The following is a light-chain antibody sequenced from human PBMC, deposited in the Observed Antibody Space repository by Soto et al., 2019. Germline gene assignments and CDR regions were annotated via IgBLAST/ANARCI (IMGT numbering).Light chain of an antibody. J-gene: IGLJ1*01. V-gene: IGLV1-44*01. CDR3: ASWDDSLNGLYV. CDR2: NNN. Sequence: QSVLTQPPSVSGTQGQRVTISFSGSSSNIGSGTVNWYQQLPGTAPKLLIYNNNQWPSGVPDRFSGSKSGTSGSLAISGLQSEDEADYYCASWDDSLNGLYVFGTGTKVTVL. CDR1: SSNIGSGT.